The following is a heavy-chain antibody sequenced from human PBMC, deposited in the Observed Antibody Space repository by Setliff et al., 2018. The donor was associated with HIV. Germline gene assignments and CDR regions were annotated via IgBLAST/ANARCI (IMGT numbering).Heavy chain of an antibody. CDR3: ARDFCGSSCSSGYGYFDH. CDR1: GFTFSDYW. Sequence: GGSLRLSCAASGFTFSDYWMHWVRQAPGKGLVWVSRINTDGSTTSYADSVKGRFTTSRDNARNSLYLEMNSLRADDTAVYYCARDFCGSSCSSGYGYFDHWGQGTLVTVSS. V-gene: IGHV3-74*01. CDR2: INTDGSTT. J-gene: IGHJ4*02. D-gene: IGHD2-15*01.